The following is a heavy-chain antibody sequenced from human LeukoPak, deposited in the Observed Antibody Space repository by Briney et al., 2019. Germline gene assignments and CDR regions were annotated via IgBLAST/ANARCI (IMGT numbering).Heavy chain of an antibody. CDR2: ISGGRSST. D-gene: IGHD6-19*01. CDR1: GFTFNNFA. CDR3: ATDRGSVAGTGGIDY. Sequence: GGSLRLSCAASGFTFNNFAMNWVRQAPGKGLEWVSSISGGRSSTYYADSVQGRFTISRDNSKNTLYLQMNSLRAEDTAMYYCATDRGSVAGTGGIDYWGQGTLVTVSS. J-gene: IGHJ4*02. V-gene: IGHV3-23*01.